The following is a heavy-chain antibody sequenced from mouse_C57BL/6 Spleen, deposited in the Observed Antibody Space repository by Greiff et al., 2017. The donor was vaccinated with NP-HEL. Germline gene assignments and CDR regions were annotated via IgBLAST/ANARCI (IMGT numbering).Heavy chain of an antibody. V-gene: IGHV5-6*02. D-gene: IGHD1-1*01. J-gene: IGHJ4*01. Sequence: EVMLVESGGDLVKPGGSLKLSCAASGFTFSSYGMSWVRQTPDKRLEWVATISSGGSYTYYPDSVEGRFTISRDKAKNTLYLQMSSLKSEDTAMYYCARRGDYYGSSDYAMDYWGQGTSVTVSS. CDR1: GFTFSSYG. CDR3: ARRGDYYGSSDYAMDY. CDR2: ISSGGSYT.